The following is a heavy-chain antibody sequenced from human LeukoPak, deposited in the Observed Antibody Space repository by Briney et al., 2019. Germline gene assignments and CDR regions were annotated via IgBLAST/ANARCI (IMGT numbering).Heavy chain of an antibody. V-gene: IGHV4-34*01. CDR3: VTYYYGSSAPKRNY. Sequence: SETLSLTCAVYGVSFSDYFWSWIRQPPGKGLEWIGEISHSGSTTYNPSLRSRVTISGDTSKKQFSLKLSSVTAADTAVYYCVTYYYGSSAPKRNYWGQGILVTVSS. CDR1: GVSFSDYF. D-gene: IGHD3-22*01. J-gene: IGHJ4*02. CDR2: ISHSGST.